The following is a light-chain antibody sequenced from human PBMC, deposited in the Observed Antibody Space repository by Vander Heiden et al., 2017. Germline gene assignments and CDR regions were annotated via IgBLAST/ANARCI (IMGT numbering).Light chain of an antibody. J-gene: IGKJ1*01. CDR1: QSPFYASNIQSR. V-gene: IGKV4-1*01. Sequence: DIVMTQSPDSLDVSLGRRATINCKSSQSPFYASNIQSRLAWYQQKPGQPPKLLIYWASTRQSGVPDRFSGSGSGTDFTLTISSLQAEDVAVYDCQQYYSSPWTFGQGTKVEIK. CDR2: WAS. CDR3: QQYYSSPWT.